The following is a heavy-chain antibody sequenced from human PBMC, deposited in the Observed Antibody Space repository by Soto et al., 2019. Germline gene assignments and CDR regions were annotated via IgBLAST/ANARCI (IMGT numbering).Heavy chain of an antibody. J-gene: IGHJ4*02. CDR2: ISAYNGNT. Sequence: GASVKVSCKASGYTFTSYGISWVRQAPGQGLEWMGWISAYNGNTNYAQKLQGRVTMTTDTSTSTAYMELRSLRSDDTAVYYCARDREEAYYDILTGYYASFDYWGQGTLVPVSP. CDR1: GYTFTSYG. CDR3: ARDREEAYYDILTGYYASFDY. V-gene: IGHV1-18*01. D-gene: IGHD3-9*01.